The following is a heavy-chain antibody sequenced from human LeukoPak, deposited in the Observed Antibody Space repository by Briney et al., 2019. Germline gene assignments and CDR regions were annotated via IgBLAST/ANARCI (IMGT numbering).Heavy chain of an antibody. CDR1: GGPISTHY. J-gene: IGHJ6*03. CDR2: NDYSGST. D-gene: IGHD1-1*01. CDR3: ARGATFQGTYYMDV. Sequence: SETLSLTCIVSGGPISTHYWSWSLQPPGKGLEWIGYNDYSGSTNYNPSLKSRVTISVDTSKNQFSLKLNSVTAADTAVYYCARGATFQGTYYMDVWGKGTTVTVSS. V-gene: IGHV4-59*11.